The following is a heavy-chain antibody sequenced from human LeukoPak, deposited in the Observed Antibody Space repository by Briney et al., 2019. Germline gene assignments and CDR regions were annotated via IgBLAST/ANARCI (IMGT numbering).Heavy chain of an antibody. CDR3: TRDTGVAKADY. D-gene: IGHD2-8*01. V-gene: IGHV3-21*01. CDR2: ISSSSSYI. J-gene: IGHJ4*02. Sequence: GGSLRLSSAASGFTFSSYTMNWVRQAPGKGLEWVSSISSSSSYIYYADSVKGRFTISRDDAKNSLYLQMNSLRAEDTAAYYCTRDTGVAKADYWGQGTLVTVSS. CDR1: GFTFSSYT.